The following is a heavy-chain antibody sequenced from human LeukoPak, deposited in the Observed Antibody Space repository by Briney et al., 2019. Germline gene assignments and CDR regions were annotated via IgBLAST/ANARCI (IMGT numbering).Heavy chain of an antibody. Sequence: GRSLRLSCAASGFTFSSYAMHWVRQAPGKGPEWVAIISYDGSNEYYADSVKGRFTISRDNSKNTLYLQINSLRPEDTAAYSCARDLDSVGYSVDYWGQGTLVTVSS. CDR3: ARDLDSVGYSVDY. V-gene: IGHV3-30-3*01. CDR1: GFTFSSYA. D-gene: IGHD3-22*01. CDR2: ISYDGSNE. J-gene: IGHJ4*02.